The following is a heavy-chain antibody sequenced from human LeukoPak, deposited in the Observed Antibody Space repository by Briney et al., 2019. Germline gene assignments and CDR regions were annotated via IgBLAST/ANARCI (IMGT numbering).Heavy chain of an antibody. D-gene: IGHD3-10*01. Sequence: GGSLRLSCAASGFTVSSYSMNWVRQAPGKGLEWVSYISSSSGTIYYADSVKGRFTIYRDNAKNSLYLQMNSLRDDDTAVYYCARERFGDFDYGGQGTLVTVSS. J-gene: IGHJ4*02. CDR3: ARERFGDFDY. V-gene: IGHV3-48*02. CDR1: GFTVSSYS. CDR2: ISSSSGTI.